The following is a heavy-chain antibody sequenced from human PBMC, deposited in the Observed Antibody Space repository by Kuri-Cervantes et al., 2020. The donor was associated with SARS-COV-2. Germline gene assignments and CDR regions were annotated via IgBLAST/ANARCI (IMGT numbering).Heavy chain of an antibody. CDR3: ARAAEDSSGYYYGVYDY. V-gene: IGHV1-3*02. Sequence: ASVKVSCKASGYTFTSYGISWVRQAPGQRLEWMGWSNAGNGNTKYSQEFQGRVTITRDTSASTAYMELSSLRSDDTAVYYCARAAEDSSGYYYGVYDYWGQGTLVTVSS. D-gene: IGHD3-22*01. CDR1: GYTFTSYG. J-gene: IGHJ4*02. CDR2: SNAGNGNT.